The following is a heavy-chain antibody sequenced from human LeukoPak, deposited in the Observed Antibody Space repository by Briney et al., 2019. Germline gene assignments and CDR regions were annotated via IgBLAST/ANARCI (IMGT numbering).Heavy chain of an antibody. CDR2: IATSDRTI. D-gene: IGHD2-2*01. CDR3: ARETDSTLFDY. CDR1: GLTFSNYE. V-gene: IGHV3-48*03. J-gene: IGHJ4*02. Sequence: GGSLRLSCAASGLTFSNYEMNWVRQAPGKGPEWVSYIATSDRTIYYADSVKGRFTISRDNAKNSLYLQMNSLRAEDTAVYYCARETDSTLFDYWGQGTLVTVSS.